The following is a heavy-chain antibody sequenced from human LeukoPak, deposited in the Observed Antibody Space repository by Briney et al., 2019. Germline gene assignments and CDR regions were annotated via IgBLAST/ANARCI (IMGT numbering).Heavy chain of an antibody. CDR3: AKEWVVVAGSPNWFDP. V-gene: IGHV3-23*01. J-gene: IGHJ5*02. Sequence: TGGSLSLSGEALGLIFTNNALSWVGKVQGKGLKWASVISGSGGSTYYADSVKGRFTISRDNSKNTLYLQMKSLRAEDTAVYYCAKEWVVVAGSPNWFDPWGQGTLVTVSS. CDR1: GLIFTNNA. D-gene: IGHD3-22*01. CDR2: ISGSGGST.